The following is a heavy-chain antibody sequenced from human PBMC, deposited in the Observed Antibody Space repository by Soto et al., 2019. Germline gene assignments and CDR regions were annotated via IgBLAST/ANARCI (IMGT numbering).Heavy chain of an antibody. CDR2: FDGSVGHT. J-gene: IGHJ4*02. V-gene: IGHV3-23*01. D-gene: IGHD3-3*01. Sequence: GSLRLSCAASGFSFSSYAVSWVRQAPGKGLEWVSVFDGSVGHTYYADSVKGRFTISRDNSKNTLYLQMNSLRAEDTAVYYCAKVGFGVVIPSEYYFDYWGQGTLVTVSS. CDR3: AKVGFGVVIPSEYYFDY. CDR1: GFSFSSYA.